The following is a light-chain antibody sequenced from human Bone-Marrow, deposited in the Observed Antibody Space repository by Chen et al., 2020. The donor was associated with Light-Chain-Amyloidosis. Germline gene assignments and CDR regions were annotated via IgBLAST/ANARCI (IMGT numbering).Light chain of an antibody. V-gene: IGLV1-44*01. CDR1: SPNIGSET. Sequence: QSALTQPPSASGAPGQRVTIFCSGSSPNIGSETVNWYQLLPGTAPKLLIYRDSLRPPGVPDRLSGSKSGTSASLAISGLQSGDEGDYYCSAWDDSLNSWVFGGGTRLTVL. J-gene: IGLJ3*02. CDR2: RDS. CDR3: SAWDDSLNSWV.